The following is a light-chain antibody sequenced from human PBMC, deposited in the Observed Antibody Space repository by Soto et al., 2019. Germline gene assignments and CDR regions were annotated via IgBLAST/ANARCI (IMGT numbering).Light chain of an antibody. Sequence: DIQLTQSPSTLSASVGDRVTITCRASQSVTDWLDWYQQKPGKAPKLLIYDASSLQSGVPSRCSGSGSGTEFSLTISSLQPDDFATYYCQQYYRSCTFGQGTKVEIK. CDR3: QQYYRSCT. CDR2: DAS. V-gene: IGKV1-5*01. J-gene: IGKJ2*02. CDR1: QSVTDW.